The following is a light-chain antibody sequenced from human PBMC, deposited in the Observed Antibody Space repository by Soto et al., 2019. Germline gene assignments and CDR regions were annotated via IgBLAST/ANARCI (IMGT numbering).Light chain of an antibody. V-gene: IGKV3-20*01. CDR2: GAS. Sequence: EIVLTQSPGILSLSPGERATLSCRAIQTFRNTFLSWFQPIPGQAPRXLIYGASMRATGIPDRFSGSGSGTDFTLTISRLEPEDFAVDYCQQCGSSSTFGPGTRLEIK. CDR1: QTFRNTF. CDR3: QQCGSSST. J-gene: IGKJ5*01.